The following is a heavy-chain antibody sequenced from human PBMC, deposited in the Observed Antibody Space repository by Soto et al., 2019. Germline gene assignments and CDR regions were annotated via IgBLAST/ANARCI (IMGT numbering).Heavy chain of an antibody. Sequence: QVQLVESGGGVVQPGRSLRLSCAASGFTFSSYAMHWVRQAPGKGLEWVAVISYDGSNKYYADSVKGRFTISRDNSKNTLYLQMNSLRAEDTAVYYCARDLGMCSGGSCYTPPWFDLWGQGTLVTVSS. CDR3: ARDLGMCSGGSCYTPPWFDL. D-gene: IGHD2-15*01. CDR2: ISYDGSNK. J-gene: IGHJ5*02. CDR1: GFTFSSYA. V-gene: IGHV3-30-3*01.